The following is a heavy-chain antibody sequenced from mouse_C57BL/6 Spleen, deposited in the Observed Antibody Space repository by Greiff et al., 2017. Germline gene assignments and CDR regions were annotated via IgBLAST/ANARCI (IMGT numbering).Heavy chain of an antibody. V-gene: IGHV1-9*01. CDR3: AKGVYYYGSSPAWFAY. J-gene: IGHJ3*01. Sequence: QVQLQQSGAELMKPGASVKLSCKATGYTFTGYWIEWVKQRPGHGLEWIGEILPGSGSTNYNEKFKGKATFTADTSSNTAYMQLSSLTTEDSAIYYGAKGVYYYGSSPAWFAYWGQGTLVTVSA. CDR1: GYTFTGYW. CDR2: ILPGSGST. D-gene: IGHD1-1*01.